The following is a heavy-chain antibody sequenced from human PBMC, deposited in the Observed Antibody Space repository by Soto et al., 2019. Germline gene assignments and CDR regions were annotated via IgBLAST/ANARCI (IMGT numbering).Heavy chain of an antibody. CDR1: GYTFTSYG. D-gene: IGHD4-17*01. V-gene: IGHV1-18*01. CDR2: ISAYNGNT. Sequence: ASVKVSCKASGYTFTSYGISWVRQAPGQGLEWMGWISAYNGNTNYAQKLQGRVTMTTDTSTSTAYMELRSLRSDDTAVYYCARDFCCGAMTTVINYYYYYYMDVWGKGTTVTVSS. J-gene: IGHJ6*03. CDR3: ARDFCCGAMTTVINYYYYYYMDV.